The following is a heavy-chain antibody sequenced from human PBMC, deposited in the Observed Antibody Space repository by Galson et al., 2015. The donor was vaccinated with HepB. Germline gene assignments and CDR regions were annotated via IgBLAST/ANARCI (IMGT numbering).Heavy chain of an antibody. CDR2: IYWDDDR. J-gene: IGHJ4*02. Sequence: PALVKPTQTLTLTCTFSGFSLSTSEVGVGWIRQPPGEALEWLALIYWDDDRRYSPSLKSRLTITKDTSKNQVVLTMTNMDPVDTATYYCAHKPAATNFDYWGQGTLVTVSS. CDR3: AHKPAATNFDY. V-gene: IGHV2-5*02. D-gene: IGHD2-2*01. CDR1: GFSLSTSEVG.